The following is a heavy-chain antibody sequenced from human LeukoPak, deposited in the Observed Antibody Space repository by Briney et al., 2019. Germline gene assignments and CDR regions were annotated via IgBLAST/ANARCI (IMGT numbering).Heavy chain of an antibody. J-gene: IGHJ4*02. D-gene: IGHD4-11*01. V-gene: IGHV6-1*01. CDR2: TYYRSKWYS. CDR1: GDSVSSNTGG. CDR3: AREVNSGDYINTFDY. Sequence: SQALSLTCAISGDSVSSNTGGWNWIRQSPSRGLEWLGRTYYRSKWYSDYAVSVKSRISINPDTSKNQFSLRLNSVTAADTAVYYCAREVNSGDYINTFDYWGLGTLVTVSS.